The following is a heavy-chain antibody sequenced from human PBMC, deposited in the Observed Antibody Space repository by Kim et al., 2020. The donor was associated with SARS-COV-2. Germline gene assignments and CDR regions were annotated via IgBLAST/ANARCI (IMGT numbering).Heavy chain of an antibody. CDR2: IYYSGST. J-gene: IGHJ4*02. Sequence: SETLSLTCTVSGGSISSYYWSWIRQPPGKGLEWIGYIYYSGSTNYNPSLKSRVTISVDTSKNQFSLKLSSVTAADTAVYYCARGPTGYSPAGYWGQGTLVTVSS. CDR1: GGSISSYY. D-gene: IGHD5-18*01. CDR3: ARGPTGYSPAGY. V-gene: IGHV4-59*13.